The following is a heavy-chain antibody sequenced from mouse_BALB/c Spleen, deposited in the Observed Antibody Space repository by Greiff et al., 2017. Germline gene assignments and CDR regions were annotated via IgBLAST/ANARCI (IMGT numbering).Heavy chain of an antibody. CDR2: ISYDGSN. Sequence: EVKVEESGPGLVKPSQSLSLTCSVTGYSITSCYYWNWIRQFPGNKLEWMGYISYDGSNNYNPSLKNRISITRDTSKNQFFLKLNSVTTEDTATYYCARRGSAWLADWGEGTLVTVSA. V-gene: IGHV3-6*02. CDR1: GYSITSCYY. D-gene: IGHD1-1*02. CDR3: ARRGSAWLAD. J-gene: IGHJ3*01.